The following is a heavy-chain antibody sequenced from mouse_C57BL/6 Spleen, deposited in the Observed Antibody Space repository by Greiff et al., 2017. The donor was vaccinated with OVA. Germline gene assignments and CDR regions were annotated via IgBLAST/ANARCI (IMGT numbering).Heavy chain of an antibody. CDR3: ARYDYPYFDY. V-gene: IGHV1-76*01. D-gene: IGHD2-4*01. CDR1: GYTFTDYY. Sequence: VKVVESGAELVRPGASVKLSCKASGYTFTDYYINWVKQRPGQGLEWIARIYPGSGNTYYNEKFKGKATLTAEKSSSTAYMQLSSLTSEDSAVYFCARYDYPYFDYWGQGTTLTVSS. CDR2: IYPGSGNT. J-gene: IGHJ2*01.